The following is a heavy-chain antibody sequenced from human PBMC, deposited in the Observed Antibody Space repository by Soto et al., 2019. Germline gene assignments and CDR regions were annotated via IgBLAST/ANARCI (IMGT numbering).Heavy chain of an antibody. J-gene: IGHJ4*02. V-gene: IGHV3-30*03. D-gene: IGHD3-22*01. CDR1: GFTFSTYG. Sequence: GGSLRLSCAASGFTFSTYGMHWVRQAPGKGLEWVAFISYDESNKYYADSVKGRFTISRDISRNTLYLQMNSLRAEDTAVYYCAGYYYYDSSGTPDYWGQGTLVTVSS. CDR3: AGYYYYDSSGTPDY. CDR2: ISYDESNK.